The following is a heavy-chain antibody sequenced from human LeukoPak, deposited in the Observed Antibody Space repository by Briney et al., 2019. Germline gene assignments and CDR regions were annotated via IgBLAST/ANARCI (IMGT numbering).Heavy chain of an antibody. CDR3: AKDKHSSSWYYDAFDI. CDR2: IRYDGSNK. Sequence: PGGSLRLSCAASGFTFSSYSMNWVRQAPGKGLEWVAFIRYDGSNKYYADSVKGRFTISRDNSKNTLYLQMNSLRAEDTAVYYCAKDKHSSSWYYDAFDIWGQGTMVTVSS. D-gene: IGHD6-13*01. V-gene: IGHV3-30*02. J-gene: IGHJ3*02. CDR1: GFTFSSYS.